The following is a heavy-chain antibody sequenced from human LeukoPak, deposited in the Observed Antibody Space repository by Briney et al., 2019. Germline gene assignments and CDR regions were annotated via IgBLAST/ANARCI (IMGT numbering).Heavy chain of an antibody. D-gene: IGHD6-13*01. CDR1: GFTFSSYG. J-gene: IGHJ6*02. CDR2: IWYDGSNK. Sequence: GRSLRLSCAASGFTFSSYGMPWVRQAPGKGLEWVAVIWYDGSNKDYADSVKGRFTISRDNSKNTLYLQMDGLRAEDTAVYYCAREYRAAAGKRDYYYGMDVWGQGTTVTVSS. V-gene: IGHV3-33*01. CDR3: AREYRAAAGKRDYYYGMDV.